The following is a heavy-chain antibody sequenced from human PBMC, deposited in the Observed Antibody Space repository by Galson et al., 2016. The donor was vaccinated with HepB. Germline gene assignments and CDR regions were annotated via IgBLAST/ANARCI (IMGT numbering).Heavy chain of an antibody. J-gene: IGHJ2*01. CDR1: GFTFSTYA. Sequence: SLRLSCAPSGFTFSTYAMHWVRQAPGKGLEWLALISFDGTNAYYPDSMKGRFTISRDNSRNTMYLQMSSLRGEDTAIYYCAKDAIYGAKHPWYFHLWGRGTLVTVSS. D-gene: IGHD4/OR15-4a*01. CDR3: AKDAIYGAKHPWYFHL. V-gene: IGHV3-30-3*01. CDR2: ISFDGTNA.